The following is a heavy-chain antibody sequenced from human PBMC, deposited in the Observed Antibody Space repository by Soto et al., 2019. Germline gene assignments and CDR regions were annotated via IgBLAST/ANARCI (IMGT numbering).Heavy chain of an antibody. D-gene: IGHD3-16*01. CDR2: IKQDGSEK. CDR1: GFTFSSYW. V-gene: IGHV3-7*05. CDR3: ARWGYYYYGMDV. Sequence: GESLKISCAASGFTFSSYWMSWVRQAPGKGLEWVANIKQDGSEKYYVDSVKGRFTISRDNAKNSLYLQMNSLRAEDTALYYCARWGYYYYGMDVWGQGTTVTVSS. J-gene: IGHJ6*02.